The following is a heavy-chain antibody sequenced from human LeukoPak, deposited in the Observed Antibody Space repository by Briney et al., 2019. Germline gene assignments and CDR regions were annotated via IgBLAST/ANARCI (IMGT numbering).Heavy chain of an antibody. V-gene: IGHV4-39*07. CDR2: IYYSGST. D-gene: IGHD1-7*01. J-gene: IGHJ5*02. CDR1: GGSISSSSYY. Sequence: PSETLSLTCTVSGGSISSSSYYWGWIRQPPGKGLEWIGSIYYSGSTYYNPSLKSRVTISVDTSKNQFSLKLSSMTAADTAVHYCARDQRNWNYPNWFDPWGQGTLVTVSS. CDR3: ARDQRNWNYPNWFDP.